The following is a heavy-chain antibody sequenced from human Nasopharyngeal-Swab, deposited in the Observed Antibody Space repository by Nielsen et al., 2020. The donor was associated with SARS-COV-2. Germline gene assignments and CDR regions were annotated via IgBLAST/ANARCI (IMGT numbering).Heavy chain of an antibody. J-gene: IGHJ4*02. CDR2: IIPIFGTA. CDR3: ARDGDRRERWLQFLDY. Sequence: SVKVSCKASGGTFSSYAINWVRQAPGQGLEWMGGIIPIFGTAHYAQKFQGRVTITADESTSTAYMELSSLRSEDTAVYYCARDGDRRERWLQFLDYWGQGTLVTVSS. V-gene: IGHV1-69*13. CDR1: GGTFSSYA. D-gene: IGHD5-24*01.